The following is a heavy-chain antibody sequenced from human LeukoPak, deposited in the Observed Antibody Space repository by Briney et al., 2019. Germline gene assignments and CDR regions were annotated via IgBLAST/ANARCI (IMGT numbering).Heavy chain of an antibody. CDR3: AKDPTMIVVVIHYY. D-gene: IGHD3-22*01. CDR1: GVTFSSYA. Sequence: GGSLRLSCAASGVTFSSYAMSWVRQAPGKGLGWFSAISGSGSSTYYADSVKGRFTISRDNSKNTLYLQMNSLRAEDTAVYDWAKDPTMIVVVIHYYWGQGTLVTVSS. J-gene: IGHJ4*02. CDR2: ISGSGSST. V-gene: IGHV3-23*01.